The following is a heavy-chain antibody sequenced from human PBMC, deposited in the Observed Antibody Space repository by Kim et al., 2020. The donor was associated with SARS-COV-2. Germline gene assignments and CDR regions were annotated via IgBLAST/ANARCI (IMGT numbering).Heavy chain of an antibody. V-gene: IGHV5-51*01. J-gene: IGHJ4*02. Sequence: TRYSPSFQGQVTISADKSISTAYLQWSSLKASDTGMYYCARRSGWYTDYWGQGTLVTVSS. D-gene: IGHD6-19*01. CDR3: ARRSGWYTDY. CDR2: T.